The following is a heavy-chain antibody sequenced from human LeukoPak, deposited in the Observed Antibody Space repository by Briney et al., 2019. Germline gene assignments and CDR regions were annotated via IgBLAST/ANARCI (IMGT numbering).Heavy chain of an antibody. V-gene: IGHV1-69*13. CDR3: ASLAEGYYFDY. D-gene: IGHD6-19*01. CDR1: GGTFSSYA. CDR2: IIPIFGTA. J-gene: IGHJ4*02. Sequence: SVKVSCNASGGTFSSYAISWVRQAPGQGLEWMGGIIPIFGTANYAQKFRGRVTITADESTSTAYMELSSLRSEDTAVYYCASLAEGYYFDYWGQGTLVTVSS.